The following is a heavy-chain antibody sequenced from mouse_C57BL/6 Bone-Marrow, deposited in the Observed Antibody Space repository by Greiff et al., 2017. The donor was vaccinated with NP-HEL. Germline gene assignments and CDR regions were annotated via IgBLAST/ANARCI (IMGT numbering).Heavy chain of an antibody. CDR1: GYTFTSYW. Sequence: QVHVKQPGAELVKPGASVKLSCKASGYTFTSYWMQWVKQRPGQGLEWIGEIDPSDSYTNYNQKFKGKATLTVDTSSSTAYMQLSSLTSEDSAVYYCAIDYYGSSCYYWGQGTSVTVSS. J-gene: IGHJ4*01. CDR3: AIDYYGSSCYY. V-gene: IGHV1-50*01. D-gene: IGHD1-1*01. CDR2: IDPSDSYT.